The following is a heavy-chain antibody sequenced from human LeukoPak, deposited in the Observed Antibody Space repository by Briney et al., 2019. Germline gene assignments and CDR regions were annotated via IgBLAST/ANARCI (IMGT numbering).Heavy chain of an antibody. CDR3: ARQYSDILTGYHRGELYWYFDL. CDR1: GGSISSYY. CDR2: LYYSGST. D-gene: IGHD3-9*01. Sequence: SETLSLTCTVSGGSISSYYWSWIRQPPGKGLEWIAYLYYSGSTNYNPSLKSRVTISVDTSKNQFSLKLSSVTVADTAVYYCARQYSDILTGYHRGELYWYFDLWGRGTLVTVSS. J-gene: IGHJ2*01. V-gene: IGHV4-59*08.